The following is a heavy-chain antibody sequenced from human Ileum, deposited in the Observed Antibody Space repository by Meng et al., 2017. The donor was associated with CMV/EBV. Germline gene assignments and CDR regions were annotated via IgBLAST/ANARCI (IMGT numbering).Heavy chain of an antibody. CDR2: IKQDGSEK. J-gene: IGHJ5*02. CDR3: AREMGQYCSSTSCYADWFDP. D-gene: IGHD2-2*01. V-gene: IGHV3-7*01. Sequence: GESLKISCAASGFTFTSYSMNWVRQAPGKGLEWVANIKQDGSEKYYVDSVKGRFTISRDNAKNSLYLQMNSLRAEDTAVYYCAREMGQYCSSTSCYADWFDPWGQGTLVTVSS. CDR1: GFTFTSYS.